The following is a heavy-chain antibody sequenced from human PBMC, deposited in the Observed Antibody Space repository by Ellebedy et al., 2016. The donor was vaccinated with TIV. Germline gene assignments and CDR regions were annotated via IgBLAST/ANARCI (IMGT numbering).Heavy chain of an antibody. V-gene: IGHV3-23*01. Sequence: GESLKISCAASGISLRSYAMSWVRQAPGKGLEWVSGINNGGRTTSYADSVKGRFTISRDNSRSTLYLQMNSLRAEDSAVYYCAKDMVLGDGKWEIDVWGQGTTVTVSS. CDR2: INNGGRTT. CDR3: AKDMVLGDGKWEIDV. CDR1: GISLRSYA. J-gene: IGHJ6*02. D-gene: IGHD1-26*01.